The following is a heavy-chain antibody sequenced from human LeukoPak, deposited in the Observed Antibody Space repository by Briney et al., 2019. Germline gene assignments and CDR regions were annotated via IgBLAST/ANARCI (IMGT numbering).Heavy chain of an antibody. J-gene: IGHJ4*02. D-gene: IGHD6-6*01. CDR1: GGSISSYY. CDR3: ARIREYSSFLFFDY. Sequence: SETLSLTCTVSGGSISSYYWSWIRQPPGKGLEWIGYIYYSGSTNYNPSLKSRVTISVDTSKNQFSLKLSSVTAADKAVYYCARIREYSSFLFFDYWGQGTLVTVSS. CDR2: IYYSGST. V-gene: IGHV4-59*01.